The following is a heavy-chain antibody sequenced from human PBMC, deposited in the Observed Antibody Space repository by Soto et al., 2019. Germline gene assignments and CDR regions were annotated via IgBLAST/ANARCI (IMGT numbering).Heavy chain of an antibody. CDR2: IYYSGST. D-gene: IGHD4-17*01. CDR1: GGSISSSSYY. J-gene: IGHJ4*02. Sequence: SETLSLTCTVSGGSISSSSYYWGWIRQPPGKGLEWIGSIYYSGSTYYNPSLKSRVTISVDTSKNQFSLKLSSVTAADTAVYYCAKGTTVVIFFDYWGQGQWSPSPQ. V-gene: IGHV4-39*01. CDR3: AKGTTVVIFFDY.